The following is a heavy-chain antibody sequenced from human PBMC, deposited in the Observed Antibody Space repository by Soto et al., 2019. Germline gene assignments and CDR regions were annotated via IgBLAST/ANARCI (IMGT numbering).Heavy chain of an antibody. CDR2: IRTKANRYAT. CDR3: TRQNGDFFEY. CDR1: GFTFSGSA. J-gene: IGHJ4*02. Sequence: GGSLRLSCAASGFTFSGSAMHWVRQASGKGLEWVGHIRTKANRYATVYAASVKGRFTISRDDSKNTAYLQVNSLKTEDTAVYYCTRQNGDFFEYWGQGALVTVSS. D-gene: IGHD4-17*01. V-gene: IGHV3-73*01.